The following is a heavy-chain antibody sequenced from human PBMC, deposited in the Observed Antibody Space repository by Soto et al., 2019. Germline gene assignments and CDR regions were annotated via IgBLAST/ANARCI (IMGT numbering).Heavy chain of an antibody. CDR3: GRGRVVEGLDY. V-gene: IGHV4-30-2*01. CDR2: IYHSGST. CDR1: GGSISSGGYS. J-gene: IGHJ4*02. D-gene: IGHD2-15*01. Sequence: SETLSLTCAVSGGSISSGGYSWSWIRQPPGKGLEWIGYIYHSGSTYYNPSLKSRVTISVDRSKNQFSLKLSSVTAADTAVYYGGRGRVVEGLDYWGQGTLVTVSS.